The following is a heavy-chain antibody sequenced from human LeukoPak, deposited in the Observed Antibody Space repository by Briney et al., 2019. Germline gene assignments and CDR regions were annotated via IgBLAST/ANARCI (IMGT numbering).Heavy chain of an antibody. D-gene: IGHD2-2*01. CDR1: GFTFSRYW. V-gene: IGHV3-7*01. CDR2: IKQDGSEK. Sequence: GGSLRLSCAASGFTFSRYWMSWVRQAPGKGLEWVANIKQDGSEKYYVDSVKGRFTISRDNAKNSLYLQMNSLRAEDTAVYFCARDGLPVAMDYWGQGTLVTVSS. J-gene: IGHJ4*02. CDR3: ARDGLPVAMDY.